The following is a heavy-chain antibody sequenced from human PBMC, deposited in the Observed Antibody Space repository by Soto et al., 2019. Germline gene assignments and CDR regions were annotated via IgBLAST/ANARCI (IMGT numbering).Heavy chain of an antibody. D-gene: IGHD3-22*01. CDR2: ITRSGGST. CDR1: VFTFTAYA. CDR3: ARVYYESRGASKHREFDF. V-gene: IGHV3-23*01. J-gene: IGHJ3*01. Sequence: PGGSLRLSGAASVFTFTAYAISLLHHPPRNWLEWVSAITRSGGSTYYADCVRRRFTISRDNAKNSLHLQMNTLISSYTDDSYCARVYYESRGASKHREFDFWGQGTMVNVS.